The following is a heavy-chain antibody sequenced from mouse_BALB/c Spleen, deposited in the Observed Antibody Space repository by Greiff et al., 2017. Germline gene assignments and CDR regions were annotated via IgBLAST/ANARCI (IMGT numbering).Heavy chain of an antibody. CDR1: GFSLTGYG. D-gene: IGHD2-1*01. CDR3: ARGDGNYVAWFAY. Sequence: VKLQESGPGLVAPSQSLSITCTVSGFSLTGYGVNWVRQPPGKGLEWLGMIWGDGSTDYNSALKSRLSISKDNSKSQVFLKMNSLQTDDTARYYCARGDGNYVAWFAYWGQGTLVTVSA. CDR2: IWGDGST. J-gene: IGHJ3*01. V-gene: IGHV2-6-7*01.